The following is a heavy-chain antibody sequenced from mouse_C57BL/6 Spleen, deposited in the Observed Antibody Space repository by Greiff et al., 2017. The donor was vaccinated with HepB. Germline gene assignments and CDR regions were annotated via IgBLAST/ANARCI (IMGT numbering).Heavy chain of an antibody. CDR1: GYTFTSYW. CDR3: ARMDYGSSYGAWVAY. CDR2: INPSSGYT. J-gene: IGHJ3*01. V-gene: IGHV1-7*01. D-gene: IGHD1-1*01. Sequence: QVQLKESGAELVKPGASVKLSCKASGYTFTSYWMHWVKQRPGQGLEWIGYINPSSGYTKYNQKFKDKATLTADKSSSTAYMQLSRLTYEDSAVFYCARMDYGSSYGAWVAYWGQGTLVTVSA.